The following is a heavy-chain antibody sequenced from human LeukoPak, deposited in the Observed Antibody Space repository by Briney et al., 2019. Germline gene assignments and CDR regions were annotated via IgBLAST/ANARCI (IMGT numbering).Heavy chain of an antibody. CDR2: ISGSGGST. J-gene: IGHJ4*02. Sequence: PGGSLRLSCAASGFTFSSYAMSWVRQAPGKGLEWVSAISGSGGSTYYADSVRGRFTISRDNSKNTLYLQMNSLRAEDTAVYYCAKARGQYCSSTRCYNYFDYWGQGTLVTVSS. V-gene: IGHV3-23*01. CDR3: AKARGQYCSSTRCYNYFDY. CDR1: GFTFSSYA. D-gene: IGHD2-2*02.